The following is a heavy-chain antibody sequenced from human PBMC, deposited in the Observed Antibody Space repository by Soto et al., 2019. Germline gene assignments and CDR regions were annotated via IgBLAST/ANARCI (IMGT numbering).Heavy chain of an antibody. CDR3: ARDSPGDGYGMDV. Sequence: PSETLSLTCTVSGGSISSGDYYWSWIHQPPGKGLEWIGYIYYSGSTYYNPSLKSRVTISVDTSKNQFSLKLSSVTAADTAVYYCARDSPGDGYGMDVWGQGTTVTVSS. V-gene: IGHV4-30-4*01. CDR2: IYYSGST. J-gene: IGHJ6*02. CDR1: GGSISSGDYY. D-gene: IGHD3-10*01.